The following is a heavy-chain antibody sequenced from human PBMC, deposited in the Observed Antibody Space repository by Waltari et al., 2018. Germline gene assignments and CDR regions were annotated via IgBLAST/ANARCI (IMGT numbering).Heavy chain of an antibody. CDR3: ARVGSSWYGYDY. V-gene: IGHV4-59*01. Sequence: QVQLQESGPGLVKPSETLSLTCTVSGGSISSYYWSWLRQPPGKGLEWIGYIYYSGSTNYNPSLKSRVTISVDTSKNQFSLKLSSVTAADTAVYYCARVGSSWYGYDYWGQGTLVTVSS. CDR1: GGSISSYY. J-gene: IGHJ4*02. D-gene: IGHD6-13*01. CDR2: IYYSGST.